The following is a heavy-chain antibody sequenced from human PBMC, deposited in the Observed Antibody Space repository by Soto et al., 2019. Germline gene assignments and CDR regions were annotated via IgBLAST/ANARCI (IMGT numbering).Heavy chain of an antibody. V-gene: IGHV3-53*01. CDR3: ATWHEREHAYDV. J-gene: IGHJ3*01. Sequence: SLRLSCAAFGFTISGKKYVAWVRQAPGKGLEWVSALYDLDGSFYAASVKGRFTTSSDSSKTTVYLQMNDLRPDDTAVYYCATWHEREHAYDVWGQGTTVTVSS. D-gene: IGHD1-1*01. CDR1: GFTISGKKY. CDR2: LYDLDGS.